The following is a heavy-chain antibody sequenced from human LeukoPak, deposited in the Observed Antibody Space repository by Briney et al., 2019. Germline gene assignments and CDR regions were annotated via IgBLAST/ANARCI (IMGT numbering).Heavy chain of an antibody. V-gene: IGHV3-48*03. D-gene: IGHD3-22*01. J-gene: IGHJ4*02. CDR1: GFIFSGYD. Sequence: GGSLRFSCAASGFIFSGYDMTWVRLAPGKGLEYISYISSSGDTVYYGDSFKGRFTISRDNARSSLYLQMNSLRAEVPAVYYCARLYDSSVYFSLGYWGQGTLVTVSS. CDR3: ARLYDSSVYFSLGY. CDR2: ISSSGDTV.